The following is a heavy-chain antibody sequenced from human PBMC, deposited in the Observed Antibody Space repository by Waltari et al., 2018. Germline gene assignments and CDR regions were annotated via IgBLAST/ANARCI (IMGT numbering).Heavy chain of an antibody. CDR3: ARDGRPYGGPNWFDP. V-gene: IGHV3-64*07. Sequence: EVQLVESGGGLVQPGGSLRLSCTASGFGFSSSALHWVRQAPGKGLEYFSAISGNGDSIYYADSVKGRFTISRDNSKNMLYLQMGSLRAEDMAVYYCARDGRPYGGPNWFDPWGQGTLVTVSS. CDR2: ISGNGDSI. CDR1: GFGFSSSA. J-gene: IGHJ5*02. D-gene: IGHD3-10*01.